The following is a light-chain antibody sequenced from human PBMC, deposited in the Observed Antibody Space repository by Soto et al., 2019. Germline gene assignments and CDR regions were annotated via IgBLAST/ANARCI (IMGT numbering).Light chain of an antibody. CDR2: SHN. Sequence: QSVLTQPPSVSAAPGQKVTISCSGSKSNIGNNFVNWYQQLPGTAPKLLIYSHNQRPSGVPARFFGSKSGTSASLAISGLQSEDEADYYCAVWDDSMSAYVFGTGTKVTVL. CDR3: AVWDDSMSAYV. V-gene: IGLV1-44*01. J-gene: IGLJ1*01. CDR1: KSNIGNNF.